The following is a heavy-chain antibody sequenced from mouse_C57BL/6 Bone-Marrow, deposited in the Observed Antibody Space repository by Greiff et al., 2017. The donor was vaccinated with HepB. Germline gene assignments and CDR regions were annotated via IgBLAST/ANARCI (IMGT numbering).Heavy chain of an antibody. Sequence: EVKLQQSGAELVRPGASVKLSCTASGFNIKDDYMHWVKQRPEQGLEWIGWIDPENGDTEYASKFKGKAILTADKSSSTAYMELRSLTSEDSAVYYCTRQFTGVDYWGQGTTLTVSS. CDR2: IDPENGDT. D-gene: IGHD1-1*01. V-gene: IGHV14-4*01. J-gene: IGHJ2*01. CDR1: GFNIKDDY. CDR3: TRQFTGVDY.